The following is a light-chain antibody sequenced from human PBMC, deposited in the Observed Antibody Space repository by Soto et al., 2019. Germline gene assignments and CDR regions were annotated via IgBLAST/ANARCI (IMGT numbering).Light chain of an antibody. J-gene: IGKJ4*01. CDR2: GAS. CDR3: QHYNNWPPLT. CDR1: QSVSSN. Sequence: EIVMTQSPATLSVSPGERATLSCRASQSVSSNLAWYQQKPGQAPRLLIYGASTRATGIPARFSGSGSGTEFPLTISRLQSEDFAVYSCQHYNNWPPLTFGGGTKVEIK. V-gene: IGKV3-15*01.